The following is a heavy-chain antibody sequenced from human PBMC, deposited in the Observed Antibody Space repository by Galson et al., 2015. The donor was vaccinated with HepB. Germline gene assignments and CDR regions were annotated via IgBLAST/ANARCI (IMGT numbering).Heavy chain of an antibody. V-gene: IGHV3-30-3*01. J-gene: IGHJ1*01. D-gene: IGHD3-3*01. CDR1: GFTFSSYA. CDR2: ISYDGSNK. Sequence: SLRLSCAASGFTFSSYAMHWVRQAPGKGLEWVAVISYDGSNKYYADSVKGRFTISRDNSKNTLYLQMNSLRAEDTAVYYCARDRKEYYDFWSGYLTHVEYFQHWGQGTLVTVSS. CDR3: ARDRKEYYDFWSGYLTHVEYFQH.